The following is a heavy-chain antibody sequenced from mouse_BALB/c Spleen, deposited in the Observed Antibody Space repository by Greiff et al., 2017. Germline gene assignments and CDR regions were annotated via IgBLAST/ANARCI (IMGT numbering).Heavy chain of an antibody. V-gene: IGHV1-31*01. CDR2: INPYNGAT. CDR1: GYSFTGYY. CDR3: ARGGSSMDY. J-gene: IGHJ4*01. Sequence: EVHLVESGPELVKPGASVKISCKASGYSFTGYYMHWVKQSHVKSLEWIGRINPYNGATSYNQNFKDKASLTVDKSSSTAYMELHSLTSEDSAVYYCARGGSSMDYWGQGTSVTVSS.